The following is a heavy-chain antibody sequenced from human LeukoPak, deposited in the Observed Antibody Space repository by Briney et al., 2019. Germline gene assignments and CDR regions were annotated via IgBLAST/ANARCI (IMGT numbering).Heavy chain of an antibody. CDR3: ARASYYDSSGYERFDY. CDR1: GYTFTSYY. V-gene: IGHV1-46*01. J-gene: IGHJ4*02. D-gene: IGHD3-22*01. Sequence: ASVKVSCKASGYTFTSYYMHWVRQAPGQGLEWMGIINPSGGSTSYAQKFQGRVTMTRDTSISTAYMELSRLRSDDTAVYYCARASYYDSSGYERFDYWGQGTLVTVSS. CDR2: INPSGGST.